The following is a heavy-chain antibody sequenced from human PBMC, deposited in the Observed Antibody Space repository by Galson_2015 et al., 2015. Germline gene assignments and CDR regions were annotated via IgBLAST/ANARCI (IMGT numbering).Heavy chain of an antibody. Sequence: LSLTCTVSGGSISSGSYYWSWIRQPAGKGLEWIGRIYTSGSTNYNPSLKSRVTISVDTSKNQFSLKLSSVTAADTAVYYCARDRRDGYNYAYYYYYGMDVWGQGTTVTVSS. CDR1: GGSISSGSYY. CDR3: ARDRRDGYNYAYYYYYGMDV. J-gene: IGHJ6*02. D-gene: IGHD5-24*01. V-gene: IGHV4-61*02. CDR2: IYTSGST.